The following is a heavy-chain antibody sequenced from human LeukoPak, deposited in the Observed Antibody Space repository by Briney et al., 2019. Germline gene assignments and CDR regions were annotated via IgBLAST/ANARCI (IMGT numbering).Heavy chain of an antibody. Sequence: GGSLRLSCAASGFTFRNYGMHWVRQAPARGLECVAVIWFDGNHQYYADSVKGRFTISRDNSNNTLYLQMNSLRVEDTAVYYCAKGPTQILRFLRDGKTYYMDVWGKGASVLVSS. CDR1: GFTFRNYG. V-gene: IGHV3-33*06. CDR2: IWFDGNHQ. J-gene: IGHJ6*03. CDR3: AKGPTQILRFLRDGKTYYMDV. D-gene: IGHD3-3*01.